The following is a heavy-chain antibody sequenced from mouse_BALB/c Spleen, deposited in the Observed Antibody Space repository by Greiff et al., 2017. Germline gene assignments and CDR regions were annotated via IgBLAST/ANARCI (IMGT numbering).Heavy chain of an antibody. Sequence: EVQLQESGGGLVKPGGSLKLSCAASGFTFSSYAMSWVRQTPEKRLEWVASISSGGSTYYPDSVKGRFTISRDNARNILYLQMSSLRSEDTAMYYCARGRSYGNPYAMDYWGQGTSVTVSS. CDR2: ISSGGST. J-gene: IGHJ4*01. CDR1: GFTFSSYA. D-gene: IGHD2-1*01. V-gene: IGHV5-6-5*01. CDR3: ARGRSYGNPYAMDY.